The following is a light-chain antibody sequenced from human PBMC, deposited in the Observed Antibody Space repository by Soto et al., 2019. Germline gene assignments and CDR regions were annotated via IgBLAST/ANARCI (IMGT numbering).Light chain of an antibody. Sequence: QSALTQPASVSGSPGQSITISCTGTSSDVGGYNYVSWYQQHPGKAHKFMIYDVSNRPSGVSNRFSGSKSGNTASLTISLLQAEDEADYYCCSYTTSNTRQIVFGTGTKVTVL. V-gene: IGLV2-14*01. CDR3: CSYTTSNTRQIV. J-gene: IGLJ1*01. CDR2: DVS. CDR1: SSDVGGYNY.